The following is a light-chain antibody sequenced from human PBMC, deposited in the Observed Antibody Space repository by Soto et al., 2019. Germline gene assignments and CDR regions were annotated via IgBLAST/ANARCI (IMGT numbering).Light chain of an antibody. CDR1: QSVSSSY. Sequence: EIVLTQSPGTLSLSPGERATLSSRAIQSVSSSYLAWYQQKPGQAPRLLIYGASSRATGIPDRFSGSGSGTDFTLTISRLEPEDFAVYYCQQYGSSPLTLGGGTKVEI. J-gene: IGKJ4*01. CDR2: GAS. V-gene: IGKV3-20*01. CDR3: QQYGSSPLT.